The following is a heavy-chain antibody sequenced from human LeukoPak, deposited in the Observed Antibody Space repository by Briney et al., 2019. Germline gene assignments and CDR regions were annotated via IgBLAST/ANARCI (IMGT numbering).Heavy chain of an antibody. D-gene: IGHD3-3*01. V-gene: IGHV1-69*05. CDR2: IIPIFGTA. CDR1: GYTFTSYG. Sequence: SVKVSCKASGYTFTSYGISWVRQAPGQGLEWMGGIIPIFGTANYAQKFQGRVTITTDESTSTAYMELSSLRSEDTAVYYCARERGALYYDFWSGYLDWGQGTLVTVSS. J-gene: IGHJ4*02. CDR3: ARERGALYYDFWSGYLD.